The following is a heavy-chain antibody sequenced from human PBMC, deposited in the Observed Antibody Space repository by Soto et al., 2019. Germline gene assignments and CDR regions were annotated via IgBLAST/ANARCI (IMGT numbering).Heavy chain of an antibody. CDR3: ARDRGLYGIAVAGTDWFDP. V-gene: IGHV3-30-3*01. D-gene: IGHD6-19*01. J-gene: IGHJ5*02. CDR1: GFTFSSYA. Sequence: LRLSCAASGFTFSSYAMHWVRQAPGKGLEWVAVISYDGSNKYYADSVKGRFTISRDNSKNTLYLQMNSLRAEDTAVYYCARDRGLYGIAVAGTDWFDPWGQGTLVTV. CDR2: ISYDGSNK.